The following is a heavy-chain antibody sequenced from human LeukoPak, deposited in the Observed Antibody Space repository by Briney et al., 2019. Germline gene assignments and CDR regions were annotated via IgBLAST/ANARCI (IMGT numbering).Heavy chain of an antibody. CDR3: ARVSSIAAAGDYYYYYMDV. CDR1: GGSISSYY. D-gene: IGHD6-13*01. Sequence: PSETLSLTCTVSGGSISSYYWSWIRQPAGKGLELIGRIYTSGSTNYNPSLKSRVTMSVDTSKNQFSLKLSSVTAADTAVYYCARVSSIAAAGDYYYYYMDVWGKGTTVTVSS. V-gene: IGHV4-4*07. CDR2: IYTSGST. J-gene: IGHJ6*03.